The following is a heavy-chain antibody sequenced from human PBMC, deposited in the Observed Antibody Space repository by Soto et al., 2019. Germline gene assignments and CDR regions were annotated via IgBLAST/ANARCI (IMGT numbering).Heavy chain of an antibody. J-gene: IGHJ6*03. CDR2: IYPGDSDT. CDR3: ARLYSSTDNYYYYYYMDV. D-gene: IGHD2-2*01. CDR1: GYSFTSYW. Sequence: LGESLKISCKGSGYSFTSYWIGWVRQMPGKGLEWMGIIYPGDSDTRYSPSFQGQVTISADKSISTAYLQWSSLKASDTAMYYCARLYSSTDNYYYYYYMDVWGKGTTVTVSS. V-gene: IGHV5-51*01.